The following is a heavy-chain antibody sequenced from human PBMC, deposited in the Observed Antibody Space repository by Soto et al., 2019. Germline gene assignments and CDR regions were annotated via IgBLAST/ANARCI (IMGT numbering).Heavy chain of an antibody. V-gene: IGHV1-46*01. D-gene: IGHD3-3*01. J-gene: IGHJ6*02. CDR2: INPSGGST. CDR3: ARDLGVGPPYYYYGMDV. Sequence: ASVKVSCKAFGYTFTSXYIHWVRQVPGQGLEWMGVINPSGGSTNYAQKFQGRVAMARDTCTSTVYMDLSSLRSDDTAMYYCARDLGVGPPYYYYGMDVRGQGTTVPVSS. CDR1: GYTFTSXY.